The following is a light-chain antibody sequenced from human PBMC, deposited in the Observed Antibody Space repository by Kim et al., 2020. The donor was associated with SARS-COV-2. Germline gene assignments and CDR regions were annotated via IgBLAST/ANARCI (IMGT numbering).Light chain of an antibody. Sequence: SYELTQPPSVSVFAGQTASISCSGDQLGSKYVCWYQQLPGQSPGVVIYEDDKRPSGTPERFSGPNSGHIATLTITGTQGIDEADYYCQAWDSRTVIFGGG. CDR1: QLGSKY. CDR3: QAWDSRTVI. V-gene: IGLV3-1*01. CDR2: EDD. J-gene: IGLJ2*01.